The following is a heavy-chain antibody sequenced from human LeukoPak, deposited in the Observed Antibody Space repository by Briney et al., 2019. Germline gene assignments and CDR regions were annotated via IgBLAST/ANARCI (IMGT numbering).Heavy chain of an antibody. J-gene: IGHJ4*02. V-gene: IGHV5-51*01. CDR1: GYSFTSHW. CDR3: AIGSGSYYWVYFDY. Sequence: GESLKISCKGSGYSFTSHWIGWVRQMPGRGLEWMGIIYPGGSDTRYSPSFQGQVTISADESVSTAYLQWSSLKPSDTAMYYCAIGSGSYYWVYFDYWGQGTLVTVSS. D-gene: IGHD1-26*01. CDR2: IYPGGSDT.